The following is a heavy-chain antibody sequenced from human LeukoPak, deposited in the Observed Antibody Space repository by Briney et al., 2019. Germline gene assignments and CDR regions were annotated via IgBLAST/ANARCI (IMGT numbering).Heavy chain of an antibody. CDR3: ARDDYGDYVGTFDY. J-gene: IGHJ4*02. D-gene: IGHD4-17*01. CDR2: IYTSGST. CDR1: GGSISSGSYY. V-gene: IGHV4-61*02. Sequence: SETLSLTCTVSGGSISSGSYYWSWIRQPAGKGLEWIGRIYTSGSTNYNPSLKSRVTISVDTSKNQFSLKLSSVTAADTAVYYCARDDYGDYVGTFDYWGQRTLVTVSS.